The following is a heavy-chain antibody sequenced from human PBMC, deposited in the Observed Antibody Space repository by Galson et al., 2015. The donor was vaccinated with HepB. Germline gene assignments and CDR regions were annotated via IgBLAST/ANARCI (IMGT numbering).Heavy chain of an antibody. V-gene: IGHV4-59*01. CDR3: TGGYSSSWYPVPFDY. CDR2: IYYSGST. J-gene: IGHJ4*02. CDR1: YY. Sequence: YYWSWIRQPPGKGLEWIGYIYYSGSTNYNPSLKSRVTISVDTSKNQFSLKLSSVTAADTAVYYCTGGYSSSWYPVPFDYWGQGTLVTVSS. D-gene: IGHD6-13*01.